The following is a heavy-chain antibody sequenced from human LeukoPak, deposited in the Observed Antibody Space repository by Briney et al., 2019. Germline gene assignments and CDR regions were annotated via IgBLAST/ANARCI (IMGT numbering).Heavy chain of an antibody. J-gene: IGHJ4*02. D-gene: IGHD6-13*01. CDR2: IFYSGST. V-gene: IGHV4-34*12. CDR3: ARHPYSSSWFNY. Sequence: SETLSLTCAVYGGSFSGYYWSWIRQPPGKGLEWIGSIFYSGSTFYNPSLKSRVTISVDTSKNQFSLKLNFVTAADTAVYYCARHPYSSSWFNYWGPGTLVTVSS. CDR1: GGSFSGYY.